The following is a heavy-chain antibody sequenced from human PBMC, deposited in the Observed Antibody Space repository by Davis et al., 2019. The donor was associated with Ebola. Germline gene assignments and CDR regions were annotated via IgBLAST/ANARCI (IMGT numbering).Heavy chain of an antibody. V-gene: IGHV3-23*01. CDR2: ISGRGGSS. J-gene: IGHJ4*02. D-gene: IGHD3-3*01. CDR1: GFTFSSYA. Sequence: GGSLRLSCAASGFTFSSYAMSWVRQAPGRGLEWVAIISGRGGSSHYVDSVKGRFSISRDNSKNTLYLQMNSLRGEDTAVYYCAKGGLEYYDFWSGYSVKGDDYFDSWGQGTLVTVSS. CDR3: AKGGLEYYDFWSGYSVKGDDYFDS.